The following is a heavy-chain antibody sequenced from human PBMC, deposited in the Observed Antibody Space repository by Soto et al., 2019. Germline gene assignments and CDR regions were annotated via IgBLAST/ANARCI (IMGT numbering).Heavy chain of an antibody. CDR2: IYYSGST. V-gene: IGHV4-39*01. CDR3: ARQNEARHGSAWDY. Sequence: TSETLSLTCTVSGGSISSSSYYWGWIRQPPGKGLEWIGSIYYSGSTYYNPSLKSRVTISVDTSKNQFSLKLGSVTAADTAVYYCARQNEARHGSAWDYWGQGTLVTVSS. J-gene: IGHJ4*02. CDR1: GGSISSSSYY.